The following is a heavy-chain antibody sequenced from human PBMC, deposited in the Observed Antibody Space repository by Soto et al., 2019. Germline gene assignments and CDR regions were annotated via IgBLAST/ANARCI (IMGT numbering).Heavy chain of an antibody. V-gene: IGHV5-51*01. D-gene: IGHD6-13*01. J-gene: IGHJ6*02. CDR1: GYSFTSYW. CDR3: ARTSAGGKYYYGMDV. Sequence: GESLKISCKGSGYSFTSYWNGWVRQMPGKGLEWMGIIYPGDSDTRYSPSFQGQVTISADKSISTAYLQWSSLKASDTAMYYCARTSAGGKYYYGMDVWGQGTTVTVSS. CDR2: IYPGDSDT.